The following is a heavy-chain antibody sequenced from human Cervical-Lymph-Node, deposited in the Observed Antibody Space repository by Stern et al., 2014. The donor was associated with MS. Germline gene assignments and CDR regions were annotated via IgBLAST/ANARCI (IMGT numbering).Heavy chain of an antibody. V-gene: IGHV1-18*01. CDR1: GYTFTSYG. CDR3: ARDIYCSGGTCYFEFFDY. J-gene: IGHJ4*02. CDR2: ISTYNGNT. Sequence: QVQLVQSGAEVKKPGASVKVSCRASGYTFTSYGISWVRQAPGQGLEWMGWISTYNGNTNYAQKFQGRVTMTTDTSTSTAYMELRSLISDDTAVYYCARDIYCSGGTCYFEFFDYWGQGTLVTVSS. D-gene: IGHD2-15*01.